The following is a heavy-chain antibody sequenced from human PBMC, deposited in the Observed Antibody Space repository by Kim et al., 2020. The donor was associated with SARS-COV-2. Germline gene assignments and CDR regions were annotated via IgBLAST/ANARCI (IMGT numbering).Heavy chain of an antibody. J-gene: IGHJ3*02. D-gene: IGHD3-22*01. Sequence: SETLSLTCTVSGGSISSGGYYWSWIRQHPGKGLEWFGYIYYSGSTYYNPSLKSRVTISVDTSKHQFSLKLSSVTAAGTAVYYCARSRITMIVVVDAFDIWGHVTMVAVSS. V-gene: IGHV4-31*03. CDR1: GGSISSGGYY. CDR3: ARSRITMIVVVDAFDI. CDR2: IYYSGST.